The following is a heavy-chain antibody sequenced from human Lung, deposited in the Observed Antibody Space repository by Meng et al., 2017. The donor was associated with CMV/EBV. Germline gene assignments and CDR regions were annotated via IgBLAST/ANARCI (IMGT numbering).Heavy chain of an antibody. CDR3: AKELVAGINYYYGMDV. CDR1: GFSFSSHG. D-gene: IGHD2-15*01. J-gene: IGHJ6*02. CDR2: IQYDGNTK. V-gene: IGHV3-30*02. Sequence: GESXKISGAASGFSFSSHGMHWVRQAPGKGLEWGAVIQYDGNTKYFAYSVNGRFTISRDNSNNTMYLEMNSLSAEDTADYYCAKELVAGINYYYGMDVWGQGTXVTVSS.